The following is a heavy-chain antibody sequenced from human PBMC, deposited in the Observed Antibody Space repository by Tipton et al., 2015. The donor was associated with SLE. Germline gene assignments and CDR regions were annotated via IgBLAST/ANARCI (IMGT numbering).Heavy chain of an antibody. CDR1: GFTFTNTNYA. CDR3: AKASGGVYGTEYVDY. CDR2: VTGSGGCT. V-gene: IGHV3-23*01. Sequence: SLRLSCAASGFTFTNTNYAMNWVRQAPGKGLEWVSLVTGSGGCTYYSNSVQGRFTISRDNSKNTLYLQMNSLRPQDTAVYYCAKASGGVYGTEYVDYWGQGTRVTVSS. D-gene: IGHD5/OR15-5a*01. J-gene: IGHJ4*02.